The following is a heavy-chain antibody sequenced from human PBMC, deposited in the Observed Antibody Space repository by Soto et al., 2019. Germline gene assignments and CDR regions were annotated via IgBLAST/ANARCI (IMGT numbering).Heavy chain of an antibody. D-gene: IGHD3-10*01. J-gene: IGHJ6*02. CDR2: IIPVFGTT. CDR3: ASTDLCIRGYNYYYCGLDV. Sequence: QVQLVQSGAEVKKPGSSVKVSCKASGGTFSNCVFSWVRQAPGQGLEWMGGIIPVFGTTNYAQKFQGRVTITADESSSIAYMELSSLRSEDTAVYYCASTDLCIRGYNYYYCGLDVWGQGTTVIVSS. V-gene: IGHV1-69*12. CDR1: GGTFSNCV.